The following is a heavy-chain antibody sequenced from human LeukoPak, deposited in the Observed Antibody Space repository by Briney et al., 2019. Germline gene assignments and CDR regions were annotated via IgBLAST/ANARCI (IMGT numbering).Heavy chain of an antibody. CDR1: GGSISSGDCY. Sequence: TLSLTCTVSGGSISSGDCYWRWIRQPPGKGLKWIGYIYYSGSTYYNPSLKSRVTISVDTSKNQFSLKLSSVTAAVTAVYYCARTQNYCGGDCYLFDYWGQGTLVTVSS. CDR2: IYYSGST. V-gene: IGHV4-30-4*01. CDR3: ARTQNYCGGDCYLFDY. D-gene: IGHD2-21*01. J-gene: IGHJ4*02.